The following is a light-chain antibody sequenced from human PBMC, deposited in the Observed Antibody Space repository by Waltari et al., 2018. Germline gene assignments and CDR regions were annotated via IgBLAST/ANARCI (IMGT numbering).Light chain of an antibody. Sequence: EIVLTQSPGTLSLSPGERATLSCRASQSVSSSYLGWYQQKPGQAPRLLIYGASSRATGSPDRFSGSGSVTDFTLTISRLEPEDFAVYYCQQYGSSPYTFGQGTKLEIK. CDR2: GAS. J-gene: IGKJ2*01. CDR1: QSVSSSY. CDR3: QQYGSSPYT. V-gene: IGKV3-20*01.